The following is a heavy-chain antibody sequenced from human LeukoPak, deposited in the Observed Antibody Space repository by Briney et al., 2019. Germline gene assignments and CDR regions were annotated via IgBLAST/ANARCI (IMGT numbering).Heavy chain of an antibody. V-gene: IGHV1-46*01. Sequence: GASVKVSCKASGYTFGTHWMHWVRQAPGQGLEWMAIINPSGDVRSYAQKFQGRVTVTRDMSTRTVYMELSDLRPEDTAVYYCARGPYYGSGNDYWGQGTLVTVSS. D-gene: IGHD3-10*01. CDR3: ARGPYYGSGNDY. CDR1: GYTFGTHW. CDR2: INPSGDVR. J-gene: IGHJ4*02.